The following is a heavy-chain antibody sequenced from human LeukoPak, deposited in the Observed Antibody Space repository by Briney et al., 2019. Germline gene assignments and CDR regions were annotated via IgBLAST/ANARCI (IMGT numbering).Heavy chain of an antibody. CDR1: GFTVSSNY. Sequence: VGSLRLSCAASGFTVSSNYMSWVRQAPGKGLEWGSAIYSGGSTYYADSVKGRFTISRHNSKNTLYLQMNSLRAEDTAVYYCARFRVVVAAILYYYGMDVWCQGTTVTVSS. J-gene: IGHJ6*02. CDR3: ARFRVVVAAILYYYGMDV. CDR2: IYSGGST. V-gene: IGHV3-53*04. D-gene: IGHD2-15*01.